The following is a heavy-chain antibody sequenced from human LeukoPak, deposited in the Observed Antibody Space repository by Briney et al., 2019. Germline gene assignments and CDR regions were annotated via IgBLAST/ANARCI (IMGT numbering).Heavy chain of an antibody. V-gene: IGHV3-30-3*01. J-gene: IGHJ4*02. CDR1: GFTFSSYA. CDR2: ISYDGSNK. Sequence: GGSLRLSCAASGFTFSSYAMHWVRQAPGKGLEWVAVISYDGSNKYYADSVKGRFTISRDNSKNTLYLQMNSLRAEDTAVYYCAREAQPTSSGYYHDYWGQGTLVTVSS. D-gene: IGHD3-22*01. CDR3: AREAQPTSSGYYHDY.